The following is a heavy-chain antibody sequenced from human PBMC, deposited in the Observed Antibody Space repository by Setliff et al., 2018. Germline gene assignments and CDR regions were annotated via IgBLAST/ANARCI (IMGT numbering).Heavy chain of an antibody. D-gene: IGHD2-8*02. V-gene: IGHV4-4*02. CDR1: GDSVISNNW. Sequence: SETLSLTCGVSGDSVISNNWWSWVRQSPGKGLEWIGEIHHSGTSNYNPSLESRVTMSVDESKNLLSLNLTSVTAADTAIYYCAREREYCTGGTCHALGWFDPWGQGTLVTVSS. CDR3: AREREYCTGGTCHALGWFDP. CDR2: IHHSGTS. J-gene: IGHJ5*02.